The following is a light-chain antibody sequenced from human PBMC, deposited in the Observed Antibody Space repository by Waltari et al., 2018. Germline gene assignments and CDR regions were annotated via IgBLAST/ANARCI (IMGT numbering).Light chain of an antibody. Sequence: DIQMTQSPSSVSASVGDRVTITCRASQAIATWLGWYQKKIGKAPKLLIYTGSSLKSGGPPRFSGSGSGTDFPLTISRLQPEDSATYYCQQTTSFPLTFGGGTKVEIK. CDR1: QAIATW. J-gene: IGKJ4*01. CDR2: TGS. CDR3: QQTTSFPLT. V-gene: IGKV1-12*01.